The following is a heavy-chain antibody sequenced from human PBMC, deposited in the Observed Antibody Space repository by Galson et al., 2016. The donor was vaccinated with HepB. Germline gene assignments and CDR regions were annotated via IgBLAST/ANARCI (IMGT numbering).Heavy chain of an antibody. CDR2: ISGSGATT. D-gene: IGHD5-18*01. Sequence: SLRLSCAASGFTFSTYAMSWVRQAPGKGLEWVSTISGSGATTHYADSVKGRFTISRDNSKNTLYLQMNSLRAEDTAVYYCARAWIHLYDLDYWGQGALVTVSS. CDR1: GFTFSTYA. J-gene: IGHJ4*02. V-gene: IGHV3-23*01. CDR3: ARAWIHLYDLDY.